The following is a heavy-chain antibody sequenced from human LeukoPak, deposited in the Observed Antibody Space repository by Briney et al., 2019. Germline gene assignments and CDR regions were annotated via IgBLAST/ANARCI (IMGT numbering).Heavy chain of an antibody. CDR1: GGSYSGYY. D-gene: IGHD3-10*01. J-gene: IGHJ4*02. CDR3: ARGRPQWFGELSSPPYFDY. V-gene: IGHV4-34*01. CDR2: SNHSGST. Sequence: SETLSLTCAVYGGSYSGYYWSWIRQPPGKGLEWIGESNHSGSTNYNPSLKSRVTISVDTSKNQFSLKLSSVTAADTAVYYCARGRPQWFGELSSPPYFDYWGQGTLVTVSS.